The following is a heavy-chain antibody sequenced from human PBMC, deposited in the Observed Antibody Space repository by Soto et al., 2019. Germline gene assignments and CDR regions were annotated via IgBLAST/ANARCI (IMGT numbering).Heavy chain of an antibody. CDR2: ISYDGSNK. D-gene: IGHD2-21*01. Sequence: ESGGGVVQPGRSLRLSCAASGFTFSSYAMHWVRQAPGKGLEWVAVISYDGSNKYYADSVKGRFTISRDNSKNTLYLQMNSLRAEDTAVYYCAISDGESHAFDIWGQGTMVTVSS. V-gene: IGHV3-30-3*01. CDR1: GFTFSSYA. J-gene: IGHJ3*02. CDR3: AISDGESHAFDI.